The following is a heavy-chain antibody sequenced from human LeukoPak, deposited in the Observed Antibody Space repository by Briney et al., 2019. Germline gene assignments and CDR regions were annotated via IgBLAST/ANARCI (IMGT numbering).Heavy chain of an antibody. J-gene: IGHJ4*02. CDR2: ISGSGGST. V-gene: IGHV3-23*01. D-gene: IGHD3-10*01. CDR3: AIWNGITMVRGASKWAPQIDY. CDR1: GFTFSSYA. Sequence: GGSLRLSCAASGFTFSSYAMSWVRQAPGKGLEWVSAISGSGGSTYYADSVKGRFTISRDNSKNTLYLQMNSLRAEDTAVYYCAIWNGITMVRGASKWAPQIDYWGQGTLVTVSS.